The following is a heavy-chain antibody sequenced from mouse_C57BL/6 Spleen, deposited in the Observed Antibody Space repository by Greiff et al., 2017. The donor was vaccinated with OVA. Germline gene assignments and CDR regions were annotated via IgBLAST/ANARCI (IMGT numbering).Heavy chain of an antibody. D-gene: IGHD1-1*01. J-gene: IGHJ2*01. CDR2: INPNNGGT. CDR3: ARGSYDSSFFDY. Sequence: VQLQQSGPELVKPGASVTITCKASGYTFTDYNMDWVKQSHGKSLEWIGDINPNNGGTIYNQKFKGKATLTVDKSSSTAYMELRSLTAEDTAVYYCARGSYDSSFFDYWGQGTTLTVSS. V-gene: IGHV1-18*01. CDR1: GYTFTDYN.